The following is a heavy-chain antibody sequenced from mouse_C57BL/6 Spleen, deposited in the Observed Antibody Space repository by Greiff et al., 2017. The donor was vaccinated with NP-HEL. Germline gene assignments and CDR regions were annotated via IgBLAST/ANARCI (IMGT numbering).Heavy chain of an antibody. V-gene: IGHV1-39*01. Sequence: EVKLQESGPELVKPGASVKISCKASGYSFTDYNMNWVKQSNGKSLEWIGVINPNYGTTSYNQKFKGKATLTVDQSSSPAYMQLNSLTSEDSAVYYCASGTTVPYAMDYWGQGTSVTVSS. CDR1: GYSFTDYN. CDR3: ASGTTVPYAMDY. D-gene: IGHD1-1*01. CDR2: INPNYGTT. J-gene: IGHJ4*01.